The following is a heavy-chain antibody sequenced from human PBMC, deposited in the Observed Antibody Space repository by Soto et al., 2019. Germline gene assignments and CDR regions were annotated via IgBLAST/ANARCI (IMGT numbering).Heavy chain of an antibody. CDR2: INPANGNT. Sequence: ASVKVSCTASGYTFTSYVMHWVRQAPGQGLEWMGWINPANGNTRYSQKFQGRVTITRDTSASTAYMGLSSLRSEDTAVYFCARGNCSVGSCFDGWGKGNLVTVYS. J-gene: IGHJ4*01. D-gene: IGHD2-15*01. CDR1: GYTFTSYV. V-gene: IGHV1-3*01. CDR3: ARGNCSVGSCFDG.